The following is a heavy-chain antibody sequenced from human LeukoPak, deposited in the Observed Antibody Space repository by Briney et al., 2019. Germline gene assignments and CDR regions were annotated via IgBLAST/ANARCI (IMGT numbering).Heavy chain of an antibody. CDR3: ARALAVAGQYYYMDV. V-gene: IGHV1-69*13. D-gene: IGHD6-19*01. J-gene: IGHJ6*03. CDR1: GGTFSSYA. Sequence: ASVKVSCKASGGTFSSYAISWVRQAPGQGLEWMGGIIPIFGTANYAQKFQGRVTITADESTSTAYMGLSSLRSEDTAVYYCARALAVAGQYYYMDVWGKGTTVTVSS. CDR2: IIPIFGTA.